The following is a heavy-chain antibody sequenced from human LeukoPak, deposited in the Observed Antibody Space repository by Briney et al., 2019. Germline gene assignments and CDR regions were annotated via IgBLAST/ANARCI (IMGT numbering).Heavy chain of an antibody. V-gene: IGHV1-24*01. D-gene: IGHD3-3*01. CDR1: GYTLTELS. CDR2: SDPEDGET. Sequence: ASVKVSCKASGYTLTELSMHWVRQAPGKGLEWMGGSDPEDGETIYAQKFQGRVTMTEDTSTDTAYMELSSLRSEDTAVYYCATGGSDSWSNFLGFDYWGQGTLVTVSS. J-gene: IGHJ4*02. CDR3: ATGGSDSWSNFLGFDY.